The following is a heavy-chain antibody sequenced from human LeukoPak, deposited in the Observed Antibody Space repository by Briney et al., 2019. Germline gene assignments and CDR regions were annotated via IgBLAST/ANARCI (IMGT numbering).Heavy chain of an antibody. Sequence: SETLSLTCTVSGGSISSSSYYWGWIRQPPGKGLEWIGSIYYSESTYYNPSLKSRVTISVDTSKNQFSLKLSSVTAADTAVYYCARESQEVLVLVAFDIWGQGTMVTVSS. CDR3: ARESQEVLVLVAFDI. J-gene: IGHJ3*02. CDR2: IYYSEST. D-gene: IGHD6-13*01. V-gene: IGHV4-39*07. CDR1: GGSISSSSYY.